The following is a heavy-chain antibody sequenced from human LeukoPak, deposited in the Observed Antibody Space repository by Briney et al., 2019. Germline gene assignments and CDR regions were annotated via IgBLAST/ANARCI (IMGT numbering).Heavy chain of an antibody. V-gene: IGHV1-69*04. D-gene: IGHD4-17*01. CDR3: ARYGDYAPRYFDL. J-gene: IGHJ2*01. CDR2: IIPILGIA. CDR1: GGTFSSYV. Sequence: GASVKVSFKASGGTFSSYVISWVRQAPGQGLEWMGRIIPILGIANYAQKFQGRLTMITDTSTSTAYMDLRSLRSDDTAVYYCARYGDYAPRYFDLWGRGTLVTVSS.